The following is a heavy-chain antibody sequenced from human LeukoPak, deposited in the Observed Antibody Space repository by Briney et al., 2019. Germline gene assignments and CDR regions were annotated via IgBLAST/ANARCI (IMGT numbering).Heavy chain of an antibody. J-gene: IGHJ6*03. Sequence: ASVKVSCKASGYTFTSYGISWVRQAPGQGLEWMGWISAYNGNTNYAQKLQGRVTMTTDTSTSTAYMELRSLRSDDTAVYYCARGRLERRSCYYYYMDVWGKGTTVTVSS. CDR2: ISAYNGNT. CDR1: GYTFTSYG. V-gene: IGHV1-18*01. CDR3: ARGRLERRSCYYYYMDV. D-gene: IGHD1-1*01.